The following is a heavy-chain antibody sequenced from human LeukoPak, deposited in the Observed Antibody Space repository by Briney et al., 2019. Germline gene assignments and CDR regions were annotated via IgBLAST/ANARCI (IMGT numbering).Heavy chain of an antibody. CDR3: SRESTVIDAFDI. Sequence: GGSLRLSCAASGFSFRKYAMHWVSQAPGKGLESVSGISTNGGSTYHANSVKDRFTISRDNSKNTLYLQMGSLRTEDMAVYYCSRESTVIDAFDIWGQGTMVTVSS. D-gene: IGHD4-11*01. V-gene: IGHV3-64*01. J-gene: IGHJ3*02. CDR2: ISTNGGST. CDR1: GFSFRKYA.